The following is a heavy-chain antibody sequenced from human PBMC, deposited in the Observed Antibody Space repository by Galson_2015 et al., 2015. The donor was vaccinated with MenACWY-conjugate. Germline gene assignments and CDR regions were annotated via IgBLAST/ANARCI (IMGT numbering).Heavy chain of an antibody. J-gene: IGHJ4*02. D-gene: IGHD3-3*01. CDR3: ARDTRGHFDY. Sequence: LRLSCAVSGFTFSRYWMSWVRQAPGKGLEWVANIKQDGREKNYVDSVKGRFTISRDNAGNSVYLQMDSLRVEDTAVYYCARDTRGHFDYWGQGTLVTFSS. CDR1: GFTFSRYW. CDR2: IKQDGREK. V-gene: IGHV3-7*03.